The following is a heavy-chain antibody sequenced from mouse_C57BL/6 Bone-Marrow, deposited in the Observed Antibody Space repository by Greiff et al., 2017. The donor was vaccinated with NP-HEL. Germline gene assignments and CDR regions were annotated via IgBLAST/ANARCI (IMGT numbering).Heavy chain of an antibody. V-gene: IGHV14-4*01. Sequence: VQLQQSGAELVRPGASVKLSCTASGFNIKDDYMHWVKQRPEQGLEWIGWIDPENGDTEYASKFQGKATITADTSSNTAYLQLSSLTSEDTAVYYCTTSTTVVDFDYGGQGTTLTVSS. J-gene: IGHJ2*01. CDR2: IDPENGDT. CDR3: TTSTTVVDFDY. D-gene: IGHD1-1*01. CDR1: GFNIKDDY.